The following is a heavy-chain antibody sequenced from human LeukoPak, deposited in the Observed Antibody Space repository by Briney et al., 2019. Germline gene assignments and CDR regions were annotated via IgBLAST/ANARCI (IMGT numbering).Heavy chain of an antibody. D-gene: IGHD1-26*01. CDR3: AKDIDYGSRSYYGAFDY. CDR2: VSWTGDKV. Sequence: HPGGSLRLSCAASGFGSDDYAMHWIRQPPGKGLEWVSRVSWTGDKVDYADSVKGRFTISRDNAKNSLYLQMHSLRAEDTALYYCAKDIDYGSRSYYGAFDYWGQGVLVTVSS. CDR1: GFGSDDYA. V-gene: IGHV3-9*02. J-gene: IGHJ4*02.